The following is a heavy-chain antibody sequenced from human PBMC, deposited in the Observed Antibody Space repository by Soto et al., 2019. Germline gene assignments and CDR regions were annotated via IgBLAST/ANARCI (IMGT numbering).Heavy chain of an antibody. J-gene: IGHJ5*02. V-gene: IGHV4-39*02. CDR2: IYYSGST. Sequence: SETLSLTCTVSGGSISSSSYYWGWIRQPPGKGLEWIGGIYYSGSTYYNPSLKSRVTISVDTSKNQFSLKLSSVTAADTAVYYCARDLRTLMELPYNWFDPWGQGTLVTVSS. D-gene: IGHD1-7*01. CDR1: GGSISSSSYY. CDR3: ARDLRTLMELPYNWFDP.